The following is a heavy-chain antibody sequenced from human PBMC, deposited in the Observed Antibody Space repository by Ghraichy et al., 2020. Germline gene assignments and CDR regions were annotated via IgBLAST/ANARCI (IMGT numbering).Heavy chain of an antibody. Sequence: ASVKVSCKASGYTFTGYYMRWVRQAPGQGLEWMGWINPKTGDTNYPQKLEGRVTMTRDTSINTAYFELSGLRYDDTAVYYCASGYDFGADWGQGTLVTVSS. V-gene: IGHV1-2*02. J-gene: IGHJ4*02. D-gene: IGHD5-12*01. CDR1: GYTFTGYY. CDR2: INPKTGDT. CDR3: ASGYDFGAD.